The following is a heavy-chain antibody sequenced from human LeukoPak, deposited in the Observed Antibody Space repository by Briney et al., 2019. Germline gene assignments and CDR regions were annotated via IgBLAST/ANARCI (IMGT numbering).Heavy chain of an antibody. D-gene: IGHD3-10*01. CDR3: ARVNYYGSGSCGMDV. CDR2: ISSSSSTI. J-gene: IGHJ6*02. CDR1: GFTFSSYS. Sequence: GGSLRLSCAASGFTFSSYSMNWVRQAPGKGLEWVSYISSSSSTIYYADSVKGRFTISRDNAKNSLYLQMNSLRAEDTAVYYCARVNYYGSGSCGMDVWGQGTTVTVSS. V-gene: IGHV3-48*04.